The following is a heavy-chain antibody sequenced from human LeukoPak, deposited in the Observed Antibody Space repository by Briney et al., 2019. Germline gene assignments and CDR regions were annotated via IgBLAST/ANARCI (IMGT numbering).Heavy chain of an antibody. V-gene: IGHV3-48*03. CDR2: INTSGNTI. CDR3: ARDGPGYSFDY. J-gene: IGHJ4*02. D-gene: IGHD5-18*01. CDR1: GFTFSGYE. Sequence: PGGSLRLSCAASGFTFSGYEMNWVRQAPGKGLEWVSCINTSGNTIYYADSLKGRFTVSRDNARNSLYLQVDSLRAEDTAIYYCARDGPGYSFDYWGQGTLVTVSS.